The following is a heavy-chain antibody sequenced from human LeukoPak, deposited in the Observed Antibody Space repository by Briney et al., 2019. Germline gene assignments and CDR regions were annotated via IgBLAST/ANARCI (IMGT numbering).Heavy chain of an antibody. J-gene: IGHJ5*02. Sequence: ASVKVSCKASGYIFTSYGISWVRQAPGQGLEWMGWINPNSGGTNYAQKFQGRVTMTRDTSISTAYMELSSLRSEDTAVYYCARLGCSSTSCPNWFDPWGQGTLVTVSS. CDR1: GYIFTSYG. D-gene: IGHD2-2*01. V-gene: IGHV1-2*02. CDR3: ARLGCSSTSCPNWFDP. CDR2: INPNSGGT.